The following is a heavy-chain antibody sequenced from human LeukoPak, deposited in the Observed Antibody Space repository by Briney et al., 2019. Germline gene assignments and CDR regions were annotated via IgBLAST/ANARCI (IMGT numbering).Heavy chain of an antibody. CDR2: INPNSGGT. V-gene: IGHV1-2*02. J-gene: IGHJ5*02. Sequence: VSVKVSCKASGYTFTGYYMHWVRQAPGQGLEWMGWINPNSGGTNYAQKFQGRVTMTRDTSISTAYMELSRLRSDDTAVYYCARETYLLIQLPNNWFDPWGQGTLVTVSS. D-gene: IGHD5-18*01. CDR3: ARETYLLIQLPNNWFDP. CDR1: GYTFTGYY.